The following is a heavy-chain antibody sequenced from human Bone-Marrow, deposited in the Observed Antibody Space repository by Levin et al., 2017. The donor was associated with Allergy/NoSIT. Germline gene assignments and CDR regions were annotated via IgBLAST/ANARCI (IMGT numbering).Heavy chain of an antibody. Sequence: TSETLSLTCTVSGGSISSSSYYWGWIRQPPGKGLEWIGSIYYSGSTYYNPSLKSRVTISVDTSKNQFSLKLSSVTAADTAVYYCARLVDGYNCYFDYWGQGTLVTVSS. CDR2: IYYSGST. V-gene: IGHV4-39*01. CDR3: ARLVDGYNCYFDY. CDR1: GGSISSSSYY. J-gene: IGHJ4*02. D-gene: IGHD5-24*01.